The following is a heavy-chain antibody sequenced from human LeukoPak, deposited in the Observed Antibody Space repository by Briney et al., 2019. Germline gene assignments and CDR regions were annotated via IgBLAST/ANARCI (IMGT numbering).Heavy chain of an antibody. Sequence: PGRSLRLSCAASGFIFSGYDMHWVRQAPGDGLEWVAFISYDGSDKYYADSVKGRFTISRDNSKNSLYLQMDSLRTEDTAVYYCAKNRLRGSYYFDGWGQGTLVTVSS. J-gene: IGHJ4*02. V-gene: IGHV3-30*18. CDR2: ISYDGSDK. D-gene: IGHD1-26*01. CDR1: GFIFSGYD. CDR3: AKNRLRGSYYFDG.